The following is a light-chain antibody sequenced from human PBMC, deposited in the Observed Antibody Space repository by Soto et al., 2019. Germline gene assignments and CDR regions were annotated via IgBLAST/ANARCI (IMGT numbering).Light chain of an antibody. Sequence: EKVMTQSPATLSMSPGERATLSCRASQSVSSFLAWYQQKPGQVPRLLIYGASTRATGIPARFSGSGSGTEFTLTISSLQSEDFAVYYCQQYSNWPSWTFGQGTKVEVK. J-gene: IGKJ1*01. CDR2: GAS. V-gene: IGKV3-15*01. CDR3: QQYSNWPSWT. CDR1: QSVSSF.